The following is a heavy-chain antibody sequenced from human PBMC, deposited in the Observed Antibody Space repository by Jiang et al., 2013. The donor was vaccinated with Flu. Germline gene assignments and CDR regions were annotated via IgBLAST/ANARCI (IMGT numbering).Heavy chain of an antibody. Sequence: LKISCEGSGYSFSDYWIGWVRQMSGKGLEWMGIIYPGDSDTRYSPSFQGQVTISADKSINTAYLQWSSLRAVTDTAMYYCVRRGGAVAPFDYWGQGTVVTVSS. D-gene: IGHD6-19*01. CDR1: GYSFSDYW. V-gene: IGHV5-51*01. J-gene: IGHJ4*02. CDR2: IYPGDSDT. CDR3: VRRGGAVAPFDY.